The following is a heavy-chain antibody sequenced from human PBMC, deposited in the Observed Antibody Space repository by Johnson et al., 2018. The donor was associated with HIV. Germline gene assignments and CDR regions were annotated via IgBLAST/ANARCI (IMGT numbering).Heavy chain of an antibody. CDR1: GFTFSSFA. Sequence: QVQLVESGGGVVQLSCAASGFTFSSFAIHWVRQAPGKGLEWVAVISSDGSAKYYADSVKGPFTISRDNSKNTLYLQMNSLRAEDTAVFYCAREMAWEDAFDIWGQGTMVTVSS. J-gene: IGHJ3*02. CDR2: ISSDGSAK. V-gene: IGHV3-30*14. D-gene: IGHD5-24*01. CDR3: AREMAWEDAFDI.